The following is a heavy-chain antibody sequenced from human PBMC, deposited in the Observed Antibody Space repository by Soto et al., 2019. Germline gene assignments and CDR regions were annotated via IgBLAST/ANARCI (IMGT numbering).Heavy chain of an antibody. CDR1: GFTFSIYW. V-gene: IGHV3-74*01. CDR2: INAGGNYT. D-gene: IGHD4-17*01. CDR3: ARGGAYGDYRSDY. J-gene: IGHJ4*02. Sequence: PGGSLRLACAASGFTFSIYWMHWVRPVPGKGLVWVSRINAGGNYTSNADFVKGRFTVSRDNAKNTLYLQMDSLSPEDTAVYFCARGGAYGDYRSDYWGQGALVTVSS.